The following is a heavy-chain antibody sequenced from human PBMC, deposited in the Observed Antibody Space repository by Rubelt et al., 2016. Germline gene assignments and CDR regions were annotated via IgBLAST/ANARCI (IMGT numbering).Heavy chain of an antibody. CDR3: AHSGVDGDWKEYYYYGMDV. Sequence: QITLKESGPTLVKPTQTLTLTCTFSGFSLSTSGVGVGWIRQPPGKALEWLALIYWNDDKRYSPSLKSMLTITKDTSKNQVVLTMTNMDPVDTATYYCAHSGVDGDWKEYYYYGMDVWGQGTTVTVSS. V-gene: IGHV2-5*01. D-gene: IGHD4-17*01. J-gene: IGHJ6*02. CDR2: IYWNDDK. CDR1: GFSLSTSGVG.